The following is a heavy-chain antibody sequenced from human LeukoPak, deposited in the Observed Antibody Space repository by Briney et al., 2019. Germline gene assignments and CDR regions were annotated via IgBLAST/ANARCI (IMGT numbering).Heavy chain of an antibody. J-gene: IGHJ4*02. CDR1: VFTFSSYA. CDR2: ISGSCGST. CDR3: AKDWVATGY. Sequence: GGPLRLSCTASVFTFSSYAMIGLRHAPGKALEGVSAISGSCGSTYYADSVKGRFNISRDNTKNTLYLQMNRLRAEDTAVYYCAKDWVATGYWGQGTLVTVSS. D-gene: IGHD5-12*01. V-gene: IGHV3-23*01.